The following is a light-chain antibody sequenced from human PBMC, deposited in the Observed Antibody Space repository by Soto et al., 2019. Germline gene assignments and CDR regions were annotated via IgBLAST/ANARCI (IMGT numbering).Light chain of an antibody. CDR2: DAS. Sequence: DIQMTQSPSSLSASIGDRVTITCQASQDITSSLNWYQQKPGRAPKLLIYDASYLEPGVPSRLSGSGSGTHFTFTISSLQAEDIGTYYCQQFDSLPITFGAGTRLEIK. CDR3: QQFDSLPIT. V-gene: IGKV1-33*01. CDR1: QDITSS. J-gene: IGKJ5*01.